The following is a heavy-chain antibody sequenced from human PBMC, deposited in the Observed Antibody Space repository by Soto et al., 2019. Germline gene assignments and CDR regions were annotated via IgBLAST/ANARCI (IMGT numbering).Heavy chain of an antibody. V-gene: IGHV1-18*01. CDR2: ISAHNEYT. CDR3: ATERGYTCGGDCWEIGY. CDR1: GYTFNDYG. Sequence: QVQLVQSGAEVKKPGASVKVSCKASGYTFNDYGVSWVRQAPGQGLESMGWISAHNEYTKYVQKLQGRVTMTTDTSSSNGYKGMRCLRPDDTAVYFCATERGYTCGGDCWEIGYWGQGTQVTVSS. D-gene: IGHD2-21*02. J-gene: IGHJ4*02.